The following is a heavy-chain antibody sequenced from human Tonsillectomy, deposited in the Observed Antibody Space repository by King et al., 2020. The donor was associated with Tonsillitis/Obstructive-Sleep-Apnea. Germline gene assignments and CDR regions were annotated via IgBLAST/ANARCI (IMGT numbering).Heavy chain of an antibody. CDR1: GFTFSSYG. CDR3: ASNSEYCSGGSCYWGYFDY. J-gene: IGHJ4*02. CDR2: IWYDGSNK. Sequence: VQLVESGGGVVQPGRSLRLSCAASGFTFSSYGMHWVRQAPGKGLEWVAVIWYDGSNKYYAESVKGRFTISRDNSKNTLYLQMNSLRAEDTAVYYCASNSEYCSGGSCYWGYFDYWGQGTLVTVSS. D-gene: IGHD2-15*01. V-gene: IGHV3-33*01.